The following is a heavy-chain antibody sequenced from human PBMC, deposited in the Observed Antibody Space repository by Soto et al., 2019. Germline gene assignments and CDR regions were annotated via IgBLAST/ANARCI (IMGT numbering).Heavy chain of an antibody. Sequence: PVKVSCKASGGTFSSLGVSWERQAPGQGLEWMGGIIPVFGRPNYAQRFRGRLTITADESTNTSYMELIDLTSEDTAVYYCAREASGYDFWGQGTQVAFSS. CDR3: AREASGYDF. D-gene: IGHD5-12*01. CDR2: IIPVFGRP. J-gene: IGHJ1*01. V-gene: IGHV1-69*13. CDR1: GGTFSSLG.